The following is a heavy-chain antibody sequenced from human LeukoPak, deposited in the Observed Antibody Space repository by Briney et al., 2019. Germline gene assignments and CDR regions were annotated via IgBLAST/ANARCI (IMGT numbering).Heavy chain of an antibody. Sequence: GGSLRLSCAASGFTFSSYAMSWVRQAPGKRPEWVSAISGSGGSTYYADSVKGRFTISRDNSKNTLYLQMNSLRAEDTAVYYCARDLVVVAASYWGQGTLVTVSS. J-gene: IGHJ4*02. CDR1: GFTFSSYA. CDR2: ISGSGGST. CDR3: ARDLVVVAASY. V-gene: IGHV3-23*01. D-gene: IGHD2-15*01.